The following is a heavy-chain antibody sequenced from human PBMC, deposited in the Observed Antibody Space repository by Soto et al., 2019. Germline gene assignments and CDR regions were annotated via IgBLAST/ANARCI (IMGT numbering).Heavy chain of an antibody. J-gene: IGHJ5*02. CDR2: IYYSGVT. Sequence: QVQLQESGPGLVKPSETLSLTCTLSGDPITSGGFYWTWIRQHPAKGLEWIGYIYYSGVTYYNPPRXXXAXXSVDTSKNQFPLNLSSVSAADTAMYYCARDLRGRRSGRFDPWGQGTLVTVSS. CDR3: ARDLRGRRSGRFDP. D-gene: IGHD3-10*01. CDR1: GDPITSGGFY. V-gene: IGHV4-31*03.